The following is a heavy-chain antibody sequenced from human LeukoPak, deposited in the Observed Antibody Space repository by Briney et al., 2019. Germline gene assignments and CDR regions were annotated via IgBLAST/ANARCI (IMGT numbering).Heavy chain of an antibody. V-gene: IGHV7-4-1*02. D-gene: IGHD6-6*01. CDR2: INTNTGNP. Sequence: ASVKVSCKASGYTFTSYAMNWVRQAPGQGLEWMGWINTNTGNPTYAQGFTGRFVFSLDTSVSTAYLQISSLKAEDTAVYYCARGTYSSSSAHEYYYYYYKDVWGKGTTVTVSS. J-gene: IGHJ6*03. CDR1: GYTFTSYA. CDR3: ARGTYSSSSAHEYYYYYYKDV.